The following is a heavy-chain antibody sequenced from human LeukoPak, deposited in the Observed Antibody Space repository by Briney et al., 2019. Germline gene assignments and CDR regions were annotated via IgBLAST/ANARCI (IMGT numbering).Heavy chain of an antibody. D-gene: IGHD6-6*01. CDR3: ARLNVLTSYYFDY. V-gene: IGHV4-39*01. Sequence: SETLSLTCTVSSGSISNSNYYWGWIRQPPGKGLEWIGSIYYSGSTYYNPSLKSRVTISVDTSKNQFSLKLSSVTAADTAVYYCARLNVLTSYYFDYWGQGTLVTVSS. J-gene: IGHJ4*02. CDR2: IYYSGST. CDR1: SGSISNSNYY.